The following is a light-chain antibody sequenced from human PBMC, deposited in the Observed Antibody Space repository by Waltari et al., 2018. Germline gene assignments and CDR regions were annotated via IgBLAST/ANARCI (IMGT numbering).Light chain of an antibody. J-gene: IGLJ3*02. CDR2: EFN. Sequence: QSALTQPASVSGSPGQSITISCTGTSNDIGTYKFVSWYQQHPGKAPKLIIYEFNQRPSGISNHFSGSKSGNTAALTISGLQTEDEADYFCCSYVTGDTWVFGGGTKVAVL. CDR1: SNDIGTYKF. V-gene: IGLV2-23*02. CDR3: CSYVTGDTWV.